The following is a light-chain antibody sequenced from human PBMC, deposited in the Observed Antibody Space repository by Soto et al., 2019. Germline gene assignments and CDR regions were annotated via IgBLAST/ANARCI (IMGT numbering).Light chain of an antibody. Sequence: DTVLTQSPSTLSLSPGERATLSCRASQSVSSYLAWYQQKPGQAPRLLIYDASNRATGIPARFSGSGSGTDFTLTISSLEPEDFAVYYCQRRSNWPPFTFGPGTKVDIK. CDR3: QRRSNWPPFT. J-gene: IGKJ3*01. CDR1: QSVSSY. CDR2: DAS. V-gene: IGKV3-11*01.